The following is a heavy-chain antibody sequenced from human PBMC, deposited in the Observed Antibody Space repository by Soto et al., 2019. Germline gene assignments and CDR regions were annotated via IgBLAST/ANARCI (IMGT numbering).Heavy chain of an antibody. CDR1: GFTFSSYG. CDR2: IWYDGSNK. J-gene: IGHJ3*02. CDR3: ARDPRIYGGNSWFAFDI. D-gene: IGHD2-21*02. V-gene: IGHV3-33*01. Sequence: GGSLRLSCAASGFTFSSYGMHWVRQAPGKGLEWVAVIWYDGSNKYYADSVKGRFTISRDNSKNTLYLQMNSLRAEDTAVYYCARDPRIYGGNSWFAFDIWGQGTMVTVSS.